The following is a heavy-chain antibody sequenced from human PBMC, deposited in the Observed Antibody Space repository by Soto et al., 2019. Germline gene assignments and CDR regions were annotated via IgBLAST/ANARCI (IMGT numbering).Heavy chain of an antibody. V-gene: IGHV3-23*01. CDR1: GIAFSRYA. J-gene: IGHJ4*02. CDR2: ISGSGGST. Sequence: PGGSLRLSCAASGIAFSRYAMSWVRQAPGKGLEWVSAISGSGGSTYYADSVKGRFTISRDNSKNTLYLQMNSLRAEDTAVYYCAKSGITGDPVLFDYWGQGTLVTVSS. D-gene: IGHD1-20*01. CDR3: AKSGITGDPVLFDY.